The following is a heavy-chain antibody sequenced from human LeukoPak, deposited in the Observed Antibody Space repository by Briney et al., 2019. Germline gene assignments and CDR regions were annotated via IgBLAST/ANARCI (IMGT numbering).Heavy chain of an antibody. CDR3: ARGPGLRMGAFDI. CDR1: GDSVPNNSAA. CDR2: TYYRSKWYN. V-gene: IGHV6-1*01. D-gene: IGHD4-17*01. J-gene: IGHJ3*02. Sequence: SQTLSLTCVISGDSVPNNSAAWNWLRQSPSRGLEWLGRTYYRSKWYNDSAVSVKSRITINPDTSKNPFSRQLNSVTPEDTAVYYCARGPGLRMGAFDIWGQGTVVSVSS.